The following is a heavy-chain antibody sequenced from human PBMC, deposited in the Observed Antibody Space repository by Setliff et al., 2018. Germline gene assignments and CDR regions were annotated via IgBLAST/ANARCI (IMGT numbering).Heavy chain of an antibody. J-gene: IGHJ6*03. CDR3: ARGEHIVSGDFYHYIDV. CDR2: INPNSGGT. D-gene: IGHD2-15*01. Sequence: GASVKVSCKASGYTFTGYYMHWVRQAPGQGLEWMGRINPNSGGTNYIQKFQGRVTMTRDTSISTAYMELRRLKSDDTAVYYCARGEHIVSGDFYHYIDVWGKGTTVTVSS. CDR1: GYTFTGYY. V-gene: IGHV1-2*06.